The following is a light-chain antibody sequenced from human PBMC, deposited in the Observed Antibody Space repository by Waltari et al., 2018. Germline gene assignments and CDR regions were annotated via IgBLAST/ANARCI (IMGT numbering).Light chain of an antibody. V-gene: IGKV1-5*03. CDR3: QEYDSLPVT. CDR2: KAS. Sequence: DIQMTQSPSSLSASVGGRVTITCRASQSVKNNLAWLQQAPGQAPKVLIHKASRLESGAPSRFSGSGYWTDFNLTISSLQPDDFATYYCQEYDSLPVTFGGGTKVEI. J-gene: IGKJ4*01. CDR1: QSVKNN.